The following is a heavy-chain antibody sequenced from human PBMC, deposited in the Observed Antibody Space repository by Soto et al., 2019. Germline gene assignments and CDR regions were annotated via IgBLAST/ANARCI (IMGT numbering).Heavy chain of an antibody. J-gene: IGHJ6*03. CDR2: IKQDGGDK. CDR1: GFTFSGYW. Sequence: GGSLRLSCAASGFTFSGYWMSWVRQAPGKGLEWVANIKQDGGDKYYLDSVKGRFTISRDNAQKSLYLQMNSLRAEDTAVYYCARERVSSYYMDVWGKGTTVTVSS. V-gene: IGHV3-7*01. CDR3: ARERVSSYYMDV.